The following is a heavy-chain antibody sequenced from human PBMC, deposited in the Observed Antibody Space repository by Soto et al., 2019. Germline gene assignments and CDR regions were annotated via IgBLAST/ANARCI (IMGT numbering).Heavy chain of an antibody. D-gene: IGHD6-13*01. CDR3: ARDSGVFGSSWYNWFDP. V-gene: IGHV4-59*01. Sequence: PSQTLSLTCTVSGGSISGYYWSWIRQPPGKGLEWIGYIYYSGSTNYNPSLKSRVTISVDTSKNQFSLKLSSVTAADTAVYYCARDSGVFGSSWYNWFDPWGQGTLVTVSS. J-gene: IGHJ5*02. CDR2: IYYSGST. CDR1: GGSISGYY.